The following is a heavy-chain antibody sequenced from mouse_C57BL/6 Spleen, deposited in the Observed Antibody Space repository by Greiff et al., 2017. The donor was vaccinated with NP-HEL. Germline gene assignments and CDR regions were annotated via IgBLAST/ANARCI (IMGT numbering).Heavy chain of an antibody. Sequence: QVQLKQSGPELVKPGASVKISCKASGYAFSSSWMNWVKQRPGKGLEWIGRIYPGDGDTNYNGKFKGKATLTADKSSSTAYMQLSSLTSEDSAVYFCARGGDGYYFDYWGQGTTLTVSS. CDR3: ARGGDGYYFDY. D-gene: IGHD2-3*01. V-gene: IGHV1-82*01. CDR2: IYPGDGDT. CDR1: GYAFSSSW. J-gene: IGHJ2*01.